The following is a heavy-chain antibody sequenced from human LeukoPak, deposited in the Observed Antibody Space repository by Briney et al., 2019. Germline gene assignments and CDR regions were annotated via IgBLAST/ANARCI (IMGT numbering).Heavy chain of an antibody. CDR1: GVSISSGDYY. J-gene: IGHJ4*02. Sequence: SETLSLTCAVYGVSISSGDYYWSWIRQPPGQGLEWIGFIYHSGTTYDNPSLKGRVTFSLDTSKNQFSLKLSAVTAADTAVYYCATLRYFSPYQFDYWGQGTLVTVSS. CDR3: ATLRYFSPYQFDY. D-gene: IGHD3-9*01. CDR2: IYHSGTT. V-gene: IGHV4-30-4*01.